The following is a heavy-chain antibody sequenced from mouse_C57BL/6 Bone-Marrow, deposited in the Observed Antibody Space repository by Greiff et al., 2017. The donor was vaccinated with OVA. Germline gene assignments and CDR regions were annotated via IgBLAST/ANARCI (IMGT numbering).Heavy chain of an antibody. V-gene: IGHV10-1*01. CDR3: VRSYGLGQGYFDY. D-gene: IGHD2-12*01. CDR1: GFSFNTYA. CDR2: IRSKSNNYAT. Sequence: EVKLVESGGGLVQPKGSLKLSCAASGFSFNTYAMNWVRQAPGKGLEWVARIRSKSNNYATYYADSVKDRFTISRDDSESMLYLQMNNLKTEDTAMYYCVRSYGLGQGYFDYWGQGTTLTVSS. J-gene: IGHJ2*01.